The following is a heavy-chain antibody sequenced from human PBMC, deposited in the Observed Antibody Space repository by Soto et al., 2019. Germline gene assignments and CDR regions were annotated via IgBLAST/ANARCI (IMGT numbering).Heavy chain of an antibody. CDR3: ARDLWWYLH. CDR2: ISAGGDGA. Sequence: EVQLLESGGGLVQPGGALRLSCAASGFTFSSHAMSWVRQAPGKELEWVSSISAGGDGAYYADSVKGRFTISRANSNNSLYLQMNSLRTEDMAVYYCARDLWWYLHWGQGTLVTVSS. J-gene: IGHJ4*02. V-gene: IGHV3-23*01. CDR1: GFTFSSHA. D-gene: IGHD2-15*01.